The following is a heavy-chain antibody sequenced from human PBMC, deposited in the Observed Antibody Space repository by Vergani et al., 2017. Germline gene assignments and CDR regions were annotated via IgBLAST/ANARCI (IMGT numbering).Heavy chain of an antibody. CDR2: INHSGST. CDR1: GGSFSGYY. V-gene: IGHV4-34*01. D-gene: IGHD2-2*01. Sequence: QLQLQESGPGLVKPSETLSLTCAVYGGSFSGYYWSWIRQPPGKGLEWIGEINHSGSTNYNPSLKSRVTISVDTSKNQFSLKLSSVTAADTAVYYCARDCSSTSCSDFDYWGQGTLVTVSS. J-gene: IGHJ4*02. CDR3: ARDCSSTSCSDFDY.